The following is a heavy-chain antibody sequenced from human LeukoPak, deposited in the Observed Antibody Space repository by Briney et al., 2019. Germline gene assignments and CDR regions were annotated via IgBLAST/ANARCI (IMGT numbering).Heavy chain of an antibody. V-gene: IGHV4-34*01. J-gene: IGHJ3*02. CDR2: INHSGST. Sequence: SETLSLICTVSGGSISSYYWSWIRQPPGKGLEWIGEINHSGSTNYNPSLKSRVTISVDTSKNQFSLKLSSVTAADTAVYYCARHFRRSGRKAFDIWGQGTMVTVSS. CDR1: GGSISSYY. CDR3: ARHFRRSGRKAFDI. D-gene: IGHD1-1*01.